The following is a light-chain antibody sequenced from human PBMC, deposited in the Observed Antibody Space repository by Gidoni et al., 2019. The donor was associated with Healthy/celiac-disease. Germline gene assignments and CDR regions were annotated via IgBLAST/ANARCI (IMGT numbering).Light chain of an antibody. CDR3: MQGTHWPPWT. CDR2: KVS. J-gene: IGKJ1*01. CDR1: QSLVYSDGNTY. V-gene: IGKV2-30*01. Sequence: VVMTQSPLSLPVTLGQPASISCRSSQSLVYSDGNTYLNWFQQRPCQSPRCLIYKVSNRDSGVPDRFSGSGSDTDFTLKISRVEAEDVGVYYCMQGTHWPPWTFGQGTKVEIK.